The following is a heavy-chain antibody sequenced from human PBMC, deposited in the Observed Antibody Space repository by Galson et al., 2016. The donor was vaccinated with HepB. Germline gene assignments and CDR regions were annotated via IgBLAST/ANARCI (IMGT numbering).Heavy chain of an antibody. CDR2: VNHGGLT. J-gene: IGHJ6*02. D-gene: IGHD1-1*01. CDR1: GGSFISNY. CDR3: ARKSESGWGMRLEVGGLDV. Sequence: SETLSLTCAVNGGSFISNYWTWIRQTPGRGLEWIGAVNHGGLTRYTPSLKSRMEMSVDKSKRPVSLTLTSVTAAETGVYFCARKSESGWGMRLEVGGLDVWGQGTAVIVSS. V-gene: IGHV4-34*01.